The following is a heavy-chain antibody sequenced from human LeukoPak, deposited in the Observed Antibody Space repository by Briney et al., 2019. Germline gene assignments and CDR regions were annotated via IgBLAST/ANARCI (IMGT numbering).Heavy chain of an antibody. CDR3: ARGPMRGYCTNGVCSPPPDY. V-gene: IGHV1-2*02. D-gene: IGHD2-8*01. J-gene: IGHJ4*02. Sequence: ASVKVSCKASGYTFTGYYMHWVGQAPGQGLEWMGWSNPNSGGTNYAQKFQGRGTMTRGTSISTAYMELSRLRSEDTAVYYCARGPMRGYCTNGVCSPPPDYWGQGTLVTVSS. CDR1: GYTFTGYY. CDR2: SNPNSGGT.